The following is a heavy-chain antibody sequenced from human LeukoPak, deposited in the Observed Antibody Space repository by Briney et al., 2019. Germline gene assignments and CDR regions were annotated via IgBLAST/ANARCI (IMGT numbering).Heavy chain of an antibody. CDR2: ISSDGSMI. CDR1: GFTFSSYG. J-gene: IGHJ4*02. V-gene: IGHV3-48*03. Sequence: GGSLRLSCAASGFTFSSYGMNWVRQAPGKGLEWISCISSDGSMIGYADSVKGRFTISRDNTKNSVYLQMNSLRAEDTAVYYCTSASYFTWGQGTLVTVSS. CDR3: TSASYFT. D-gene: IGHD1-26*01.